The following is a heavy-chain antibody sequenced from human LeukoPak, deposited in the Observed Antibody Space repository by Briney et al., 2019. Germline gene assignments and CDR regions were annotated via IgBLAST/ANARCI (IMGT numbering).Heavy chain of an antibody. CDR2: ISGSGGNT. V-gene: IGHV3-23*01. J-gene: IGHJ4*02. CDR3: VKDSMRYTDSSGYYSDY. Sequence: GGSLRLSCAASGFTFSTYAMTWVCQAPGKGLEWVSVISGSGGNTYYANSVRGRFTISRDNSKNTLYLQMNRLRAEDTAVYYCVKDSMRYTDSSGYYSDYWGQGTLVTVSP. CDR1: GFTFSTYA. D-gene: IGHD3-22*01.